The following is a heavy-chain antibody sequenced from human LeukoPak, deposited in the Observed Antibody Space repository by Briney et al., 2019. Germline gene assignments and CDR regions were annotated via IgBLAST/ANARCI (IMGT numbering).Heavy chain of an antibody. D-gene: IGHD4-23*01. J-gene: IGHJ5*02. CDR3: PRSGDFGGDNWFDP. V-gene: IGHV3-74*01. Sequence: HPGGSLRLSCAASGFTFSSYWMHCVRQAPGKGLVWVSRIDSDGISTSYADSVKGRFTISRDNAKNTLYLQMNSLRAEDTAVYYCPRSGDFGGDNWFDPWGQGTLVTVSS. CDR1: GFTFSSYW. CDR2: IDSDGIST.